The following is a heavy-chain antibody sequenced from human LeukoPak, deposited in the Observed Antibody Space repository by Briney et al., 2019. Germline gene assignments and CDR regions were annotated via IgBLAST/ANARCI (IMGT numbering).Heavy chain of an antibody. V-gene: IGHV4-59*01. CDR1: GGSISTYY. J-gene: IGHJ5*02. CDR3: ARVNYDFWSGYDPTRAPFDP. CDR2: VYYRGST. Sequence: SETLSLTCTVSGGSISTYYWTWIRQPPGKGLEWLGYVYYRGSTNYNPSLKSRVTISVDTPKNQFSLKLSSVTTADTAVYYCARVNYDFWSGYDPTRAPFDPWGQGTLVTVSS. D-gene: IGHD3-3*01.